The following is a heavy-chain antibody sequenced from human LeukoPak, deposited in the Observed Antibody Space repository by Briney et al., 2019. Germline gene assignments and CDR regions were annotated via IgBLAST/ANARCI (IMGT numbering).Heavy chain of an antibody. Sequence: PSETLSLTCTVSGYSISSGYYWGWIRQPPGKGLEWIGSIYHSGSTYYNPSLKSRVTISVDTSKNQFSLKLSSVTAADTAVYYCARATVTTGYDYWGQGTLVTVSS. V-gene: IGHV4-38-2*02. CDR1: GYSISSGYY. D-gene: IGHD4-17*01. CDR2: IYHSGST. CDR3: ARATVTTGYDY. J-gene: IGHJ4*02.